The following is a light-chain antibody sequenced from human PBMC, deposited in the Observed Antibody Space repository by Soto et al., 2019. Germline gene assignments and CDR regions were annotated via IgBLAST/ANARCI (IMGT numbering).Light chain of an antibody. CDR1: SSDVGGYNY. CDR2: DVS. J-gene: IGLJ2*01. Sequence: QSALTQPASVSGSPGQSITISCTGTSSDVGGYNYVSCYQQHPGKAPKLMIYDVSNRHSGVSNRFSGSKSGNTASLTISGLQAEDEADYYCSSYTSSSTQVFGGGTQLTVL. CDR3: SSYTSSSTQV. V-gene: IGLV2-14*01.